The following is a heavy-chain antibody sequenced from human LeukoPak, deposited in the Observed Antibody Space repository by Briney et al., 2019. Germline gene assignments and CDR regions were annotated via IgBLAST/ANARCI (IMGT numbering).Heavy chain of an antibody. V-gene: IGHV4-59*12. Sequence: SETLSLTCTVSGGSISSYCWSWIRQPPGKGLEWIGYIYYSGSTNYNPSLKSRVTISVDTSKNQFSLKLSSVTAADTAVYYCARSADILTGYYGVQDYWGQGTLVTVSS. CDR3: ARSADILTGYYGVQDY. J-gene: IGHJ4*02. D-gene: IGHD3-9*01. CDR1: GGSISSYC. CDR2: IYYSGST.